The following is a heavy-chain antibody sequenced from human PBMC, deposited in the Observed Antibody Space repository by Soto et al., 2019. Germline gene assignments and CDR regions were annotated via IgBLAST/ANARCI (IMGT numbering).Heavy chain of an antibody. CDR2: ISTDGSIT. Sequence: GSLRLSCAASGFTFSTYWMHWLRQVPGKGLMWVSRISTDGSITAYADSVKGRFTVSRDNAKNTLYLQMNSLRADDTAVYYCARKIDGVDYWGQGTLVTVSS. V-gene: IGHV3-74*01. J-gene: IGHJ4*02. CDR3: ARKIDGVDY. CDR1: GFTFSTYW.